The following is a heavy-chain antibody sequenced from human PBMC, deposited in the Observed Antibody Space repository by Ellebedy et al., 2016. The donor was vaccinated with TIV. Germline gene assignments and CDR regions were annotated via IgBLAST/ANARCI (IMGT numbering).Heavy chain of an antibody. CDR3: SRGRLEMATTFDY. J-gene: IGHJ4*02. CDR1: GFMFADYA. CDR2: IRSKAFGGST. V-gene: IGHV3-49*04. Sequence: GESLKISCAASGFMFADYAMHWVRQAPGKGLEWVGFIRSKAFGGSTEYAASVKGRFTVSRDDSKSIAYLQMNSLKTEDTAVYYCSRGRLEMATTFDYWGQGTLVTVSS. D-gene: IGHD5-24*01.